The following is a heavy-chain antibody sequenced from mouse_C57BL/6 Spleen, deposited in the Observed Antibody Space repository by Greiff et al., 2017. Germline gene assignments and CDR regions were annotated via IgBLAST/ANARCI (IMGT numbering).Heavy chain of an antibody. CDR1: GYTFTSYW. J-gene: IGHJ4*01. V-gene: IGHV1-72*01. CDR2: IDPNSGGT. CDR3: ARKEEYGNPLMDY. D-gene: IGHD2-10*02. Sequence: QVQLKQPGAELVKPGASVKLSCKASGYTFTSYWMHWVKQRPGRGLEWIGRIDPNSGGTKYNEKFKSKATLTVDKPSSTAYMQLSSLTSEDSAVYYCARKEEYGNPLMDYWGQGTSVTVSS.